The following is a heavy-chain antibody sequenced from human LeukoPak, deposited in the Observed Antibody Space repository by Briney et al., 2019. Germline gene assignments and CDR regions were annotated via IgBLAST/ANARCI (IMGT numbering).Heavy chain of an antibody. D-gene: IGHD1-26*01. Sequence: GRSLRLSCAASGFTFSSYAMHWVRQAPGKGLEWVAVISYDGSNKYYADSVKGRFTISRDNSKNTLYLQMNSLRAEDTAVYYCAGPLVSYYYMDVWGKGTTVTVSS. CDR3: AGPLVSYYYMDV. CDR1: GFTFSSYA. CDR2: ISYDGSNK. V-gene: IGHV3-30*01. J-gene: IGHJ6*03.